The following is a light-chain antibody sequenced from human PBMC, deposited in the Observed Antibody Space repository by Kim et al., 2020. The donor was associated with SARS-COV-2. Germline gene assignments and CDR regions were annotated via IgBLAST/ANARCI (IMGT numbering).Light chain of an antibody. CDR2: EVT. CDR3: SAYTTSGTWV. Sequence: GQSITISCSGTSSDIGAYNHVSGYQQPPGTVPKLMIYEVTNRPSGISNRFSGSKSGNTASLTISGLQAEDEGDYYCSAYTTSGTWVFGGGTKVTVL. CDR1: SSDIGAYNH. V-gene: IGLV2-14*01. J-gene: IGLJ3*02.